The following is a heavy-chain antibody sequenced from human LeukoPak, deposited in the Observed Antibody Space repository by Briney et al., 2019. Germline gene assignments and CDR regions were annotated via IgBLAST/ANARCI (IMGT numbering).Heavy chain of an antibody. Sequence: SETLTLTCTVSGRTISSSSYYWGRIPPAPGKGLEGIGSSYYSGSTYYNPAPKNRIIIFVDKSKNQISLQLSHVTNADTTAYYGASINGSAWYGHYYFDYWGQGTLVTVSS. CDR1: GRTISSSSYY. CDR2: SYYSGST. CDR3: ASINGSAWYGHYYFDY. D-gene: IGHD6-19*01. V-gene: IGHV4-39*01. J-gene: IGHJ4*02.